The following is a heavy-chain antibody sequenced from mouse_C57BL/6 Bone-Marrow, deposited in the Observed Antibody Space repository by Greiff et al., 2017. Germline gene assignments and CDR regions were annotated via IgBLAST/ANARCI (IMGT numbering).Heavy chain of an antibody. CDR1: GFSLTSYG. D-gene: IGHD1-1*01. CDR3: AKREGYGSSLYYAMDY. CDR2: IWRGGST. J-gene: IGHJ4*01. V-gene: IGHV2-5*01. Sequence: QVQLKESGPGLVQPSQSLSITCTVSGFSLTSYGVHWVRQSPGKGLEWLGVIWRGGSTDYNAAFMSRLSITKDNSKSQVFFKMNSLQADDTAIYYCAKREGYGSSLYYAMDYWGQGTSVTVSS.